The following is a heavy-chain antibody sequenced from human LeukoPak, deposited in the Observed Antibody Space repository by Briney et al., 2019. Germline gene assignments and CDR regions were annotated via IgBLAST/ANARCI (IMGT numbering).Heavy chain of an antibody. J-gene: IGHJ5*02. V-gene: IGHV4-34*01. Sequence: SETLSLTCAVYGGSFSGYYWSWIRQPPGKGLEWIGEINHSGSTYYNPSLKSRVTISVDTSKNQFSLKLSSVTAADTAVYYCASTLFSGTFFSSWFDPWGQGTLVTVSS. CDR3: ASTLFSGTFFSSWFDP. CDR1: GGSFSGYY. CDR2: INHSGST. D-gene: IGHD1-1*01.